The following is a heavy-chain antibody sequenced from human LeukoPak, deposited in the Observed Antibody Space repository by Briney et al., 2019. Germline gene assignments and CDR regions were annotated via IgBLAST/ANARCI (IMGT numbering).Heavy chain of an antibody. J-gene: IGHJ4*02. CDR1: GFTFSSYG. Sequence: PGGSLRLSCAASGFTFSSYGMNWVRQAPGKGLEWVSSISSSSSYIYYADSVKGRFTISRDNAKNSLYLQMNSLRAEDTAVYYCARVEEAVAGTRATYYFDYWGQGTLVTVSS. CDR3: ARVEEAVAGTRATYYFDY. V-gene: IGHV3-21*01. D-gene: IGHD6-19*01. CDR2: ISSSSSYI.